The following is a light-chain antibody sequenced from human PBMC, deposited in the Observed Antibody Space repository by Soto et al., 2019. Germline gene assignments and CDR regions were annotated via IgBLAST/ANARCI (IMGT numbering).Light chain of an antibody. Sequence: ETLMTQSPATLSVSPGEISTLSFRASQNVGSNLAWYQQKPGQAPRLLMYDASRRAFGIPDRFSGSGSGTDFTLTISRLEPEDFAVYYCQQYGNSPITFGQGTRLEIK. CDR2: DAS. V-gene: IGKV3D-20*01. CDR3: QQYGNSPIT. J-gene: IGKJ5*01. CDR1: QNVGSN.